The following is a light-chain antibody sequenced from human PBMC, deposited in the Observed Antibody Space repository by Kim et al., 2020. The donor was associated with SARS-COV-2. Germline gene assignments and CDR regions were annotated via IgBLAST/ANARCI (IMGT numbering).Light chain of an antibody. Sequence: SSELTQDPAVSVALGQTVRITCQGDSLRDYYASWYQQRPGQAPVLVMYGKNNRPSGVPDRFSGSDSGNTASLTITGARAEDEADYYCNSRDSSNNHRVVFGGGTKLTVL. CDR2: GKN. CDR1: SLRDYY. V-gene: IGLV3-19*01. CDR3: NSRDSSNNHRVV. J-gene: IGLJ2*01.